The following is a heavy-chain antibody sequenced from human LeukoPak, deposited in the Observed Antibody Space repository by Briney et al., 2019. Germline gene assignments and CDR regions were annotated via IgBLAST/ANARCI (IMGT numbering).Heavy chain of an antibody. J-gene: IGHJ6*03. CDR1: GGSISSYY. D-gene: IGHD2-15*01. V-gene: IGHV4-4*07. CDR2: IYTRGST. CDR3: AREVVVVAALAYYYYYYMDV. Sequence: LETPSLTRTVSGGSISSYYWGLIRPPARKGLEWIGGIYTRGSTNYNPSLKSRVTMSVDTSKNQFSLKLSSVTAADTAVYYCAREVVVVAALAYYYYYYMDVWGKGTTVTISS.